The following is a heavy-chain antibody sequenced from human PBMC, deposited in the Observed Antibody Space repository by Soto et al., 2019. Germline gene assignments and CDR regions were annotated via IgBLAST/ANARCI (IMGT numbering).Heavy chain of an antibody. CDR2: INAGNGHT. CDR1: GYTFTSYA. Sequence: QVQLVQSGAEEKKPGASVKVSCKASGYTFTSYAMHWVRQAPGQRLEWMGWINAGNGHTKYSQKFQGRVTITRDTSASTAYMELSSLRSEDTAVYYCARDPSYYGMDVWGQGTTVTVSS. CDR3: ARDPSYYGMDV. J-gene: IGHJ6*02. V-gene: IGHV1-3*05.